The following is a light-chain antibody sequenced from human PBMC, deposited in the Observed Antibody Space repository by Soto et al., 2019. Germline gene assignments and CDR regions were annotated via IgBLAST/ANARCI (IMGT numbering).Light chain of an antibody. V-gene: IGKV1-5*03. CDR2: KAS. CDR1: QTLSSW. Sequence: DIPMTQSASSLSGWVGDGVTIXCRASQTLSSWFAWYQQNAGKAPKPLIYKASTLKSGVPSSFSGSGSGTEFTRTISSLQPDDFATYYGQHYNSYSEAFGQGTKVDIK. J-gene: IGKJ1*01. CDR3: QHYNSYSEA.